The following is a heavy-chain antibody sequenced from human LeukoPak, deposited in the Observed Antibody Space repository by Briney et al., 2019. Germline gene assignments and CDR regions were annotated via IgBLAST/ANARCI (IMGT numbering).Heavy chain of an antibody. D-gene: IGHD4-17*01. CDR2: IRYDGSNK. J-gene: IGHJ6*03. Sequence: GGSLRLSCAASGFTFSSYGMHWVRQAPGKGLEGVAFIRYDGSNKYYADSVKGRFTISRDNSKNTLYLQMNSLRAEDTAVYYCAKDADHGDQSYYYYYYMDVWGKGTTVTISS. CDR1: GFTFSSYG. CDR3: AKDADHGDQSYYYYYYMDV. V-gene: IGHV3-30*02.